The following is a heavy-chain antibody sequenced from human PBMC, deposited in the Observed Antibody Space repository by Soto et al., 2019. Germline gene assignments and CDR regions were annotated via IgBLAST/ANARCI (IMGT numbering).Heavy chain of an antibody. V-gene: IGHV4-39*07. CDR3: ARVKRRWLQTYYFDY. J-gene: IGHJ4*02. CDR2: IYYSGST. CDR1: GGSISSGGYY. D-gene: IGHD5-12*01. Sequence: PSETLSLTCTVSGGSISSGGYYWSWIRQPPGKGLEWIGSIYYSGSTYYNPSLKSRVTISVDTSKNQFSLKLSSVTAADTAVYYCARVKRRWLQTYYFDYWGQGTLVTVSS.